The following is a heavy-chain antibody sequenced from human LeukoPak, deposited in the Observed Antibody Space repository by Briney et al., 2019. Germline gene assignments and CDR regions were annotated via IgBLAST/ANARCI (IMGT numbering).Heavy chain of an antibody. J-gene: IGHJ4*02. V-gene: IGHV1-2*02. CDR1: GYTFTGYY. D-gene: IGHD3-9*01. CDR3: AREIYDILTGYPIYYFDY. CDR2: INPNSGGT. Sequence: ASVKVSCKASGYTFTGYYMHWVRQAPGRGLEWMGWINPNSGGTNYAQKFQGRVTMTRDTSISTAYMELSRLRSDDTAVYYCAREIYDILTGYPIYYFDYWGQGTLVTVSS.